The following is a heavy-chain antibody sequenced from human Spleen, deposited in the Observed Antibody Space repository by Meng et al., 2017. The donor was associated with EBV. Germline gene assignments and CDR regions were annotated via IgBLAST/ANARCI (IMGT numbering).Heavy chain of an antibody. D-gene: IGHD3-10*01. V-gene: IGHV1-69*06. CDR3: ASESGRGYTPDY. Sequence: VQLVQSWAGVKKPGSSVKVSCKTSGGTFSSDAISWVRQAPGQGLEWMGGLIPMLGAPNYAQKFQDRVTIIADKSTSIHYMELSSLRSDDTAVYYCASESGRGYTPDYWGRGTLVTVSS. CDR1: GGTFSSDA. J-gene: IGHJ4*02. CDR2: LIPMLGAP.